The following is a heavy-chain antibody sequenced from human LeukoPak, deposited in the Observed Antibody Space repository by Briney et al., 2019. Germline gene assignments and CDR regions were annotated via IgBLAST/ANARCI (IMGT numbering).Heavy chain of an antibody. CDR3: ARVYQSAEYYFDY. CDR1: GGSIDSYY. Sequence: SETLSLTCTVSGGSIDSYYWSWIRQPPGKGLEWIGYIYYTGSTEYHPSLKSRVTISLDTSKNQFSPKLTSVTAADTAVYYCARVYQSAEYYFDYWGQGNLVSVSS. V-gene: IGHV4-59*01. J-gene: IGHJ4*02. D-gene: IGHD2-2*01. CDR2: IYYTGST.